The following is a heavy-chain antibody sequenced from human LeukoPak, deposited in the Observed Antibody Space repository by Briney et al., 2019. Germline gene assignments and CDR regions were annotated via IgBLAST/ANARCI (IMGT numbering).Heavy chain of an antibody. D-gene: IGHD6-6*01. Sequence: ASVQVSCKASGYTFTAHYIHWVRQAPGQGLEWMGQIHSNSGGEKYAQKFQGRVTVLRDTSINTIYMELTSLTSDDTAVYYCAREPYSSSSDRHGRTFDYWGQGTLVAVSS. V-gene: IGHV1-2*06. J-gene: IGHJ4*02. CDR3: AREPYSSSSDRHGRTFDY. CDR2: IHSNSGGE. CDR1: GYTFTAHY.